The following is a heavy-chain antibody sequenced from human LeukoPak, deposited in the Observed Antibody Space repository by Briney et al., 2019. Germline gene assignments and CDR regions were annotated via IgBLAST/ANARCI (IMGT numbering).Heavy chain of an antibody. J-gene: IGHJ3*02. CDR1: GESLSGYY. CDR3: ARRTIAVAGLDAFDI. Sequence: SETLSLTCAVYGESLSGYYWTWIRQPPGKGLEWIGEINHSGNTNYNPSLKSRVTISVDTSKNQFSLKLSSVTAADTAVYYCARRTIAVAGLDAFDIWGQGTMVTVSS. D-gene: IGHD6-19*01. CDR2: INHSGNT. V-gene: IGHV4-34*01.